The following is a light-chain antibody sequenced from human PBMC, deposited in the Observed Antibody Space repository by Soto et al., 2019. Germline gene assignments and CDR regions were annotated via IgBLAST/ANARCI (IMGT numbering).Light chain of an antibody. CDR1: SSNIGRNT. CDR2: SNN. J-gene: IGLJ2*01. Sequence: QAVVTQPPSASGTPGQRVTISCSGSSSNIGRNTVNWYQQLPGTAPKLLIYSNNQRPSGVPDRFSGSKSGTSASLAISGLQSEDEADYYCAAWDDSLNVVFGGGTKVTVL. CDR3: AAWDDSLNVV. V-gene: IGLV1-44*01.